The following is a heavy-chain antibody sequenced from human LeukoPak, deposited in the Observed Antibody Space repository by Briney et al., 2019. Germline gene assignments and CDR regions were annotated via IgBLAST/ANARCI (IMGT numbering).Heavy chain of an antibody. V-gene: IGHV1-2*06. CDR3: ARGALRYFDWSPFDY. CDR1: GYTFTCYD. Sequence: ASVKASCKASGYTFTCYDINWVRQAPGQGLEWMGRINPNSGGTNYAQKFQGRVTMTRDTSISTAYMELSRLRSDDTAVYYCARGALRYFDWSPFDYWGQGTLVTVSS. D-gene: IGHD3-9*01. J-gene: IGHJ4*02. CDR2: INPNSGGT.